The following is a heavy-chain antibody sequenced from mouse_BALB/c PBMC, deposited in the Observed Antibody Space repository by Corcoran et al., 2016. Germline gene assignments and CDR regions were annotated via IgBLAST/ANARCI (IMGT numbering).Heavy chain of an antibody. Sequence: EAQLQRSGPELVKPGASVKISCKASGYSFTGYYMHWVKQSHVKSLEWIGRINPYNGATSYNQNFKDKASLTVDKSSSTAYMELHSLTSEDSAVYYCARWDWYFDVWGAGTTVTVSS. J-gene: IGHJ1*01. CDR1: GYSFTGYY. CDR2: INPYNGAT. V-gene: IGHV1-26*01. CDR3: ARWDWYFDV.